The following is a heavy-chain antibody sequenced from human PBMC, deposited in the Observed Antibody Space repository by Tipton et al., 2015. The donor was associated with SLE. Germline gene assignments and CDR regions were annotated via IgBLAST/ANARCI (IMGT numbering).Heavy chain of an antibody. D-gene: IGHD6-13*01. CDR1: GVSMNRFY. Sequence: TLSLTCTVSGVSMNRFYWSWIRQSPEKGLQWIAYIDYNGYANHNPSLKSRVTISVDTSKNQFSLKLSSVTAADTAVYYCARGLGIAAAGALGYWGQGTLVTVSS. J-gene: IGHJ4*02. CDR2: IDYNGYA. CDR3: ARGLGIAAAGALGY. V-gene: IGHV4-59*08.